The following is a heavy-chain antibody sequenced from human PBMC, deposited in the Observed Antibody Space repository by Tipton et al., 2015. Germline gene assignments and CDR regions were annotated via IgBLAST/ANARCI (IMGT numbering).Heavy chain of an antibody. V-gene: IGHV3-74*03. CDR1: GLRFSDYW. CDR3: AASVLGRGDY. J-gene: IGHJ4*02. Sequence: SLRLSCAASGLRFSDYWMAWVRQAPGKGLVWVARIHSDGSREKYADSVKGRFTISRDNAKSSLYLQMNSLRDEDTAVYHCAASVLGRGDYWGQGTLVTVSS. D-gene: IGHD3-10*01. CDR2: IHSDGSRE.